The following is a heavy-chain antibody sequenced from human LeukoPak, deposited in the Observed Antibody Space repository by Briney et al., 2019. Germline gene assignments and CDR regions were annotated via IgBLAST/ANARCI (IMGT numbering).Heavy chain of an antibody. V-gene: IGHV3-23*01. J-gene: IGHJ4*02. CDR2: ISDNGGST. Sequence: QPGGSLRLSCAASGFTFNSYTMSWVRQAPGKGLEWVSIISDNGGSTYYADSVKGRFTISRDNSKNTLYLQMNSLRAEDTAVYYCAKIFGGSYRYFDYWGQGTLVTVSS. CDR3: AKIFGGSYRYFDY. D-gene: IGHD1-26*01. CDR1: GFTFNSYT.